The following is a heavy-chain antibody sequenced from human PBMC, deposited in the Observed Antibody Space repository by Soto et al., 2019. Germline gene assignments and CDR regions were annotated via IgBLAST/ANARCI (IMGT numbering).Heavy chain of an antibody. D-gene: IGHD3-3*01. J-gene: IGHJ4*02. CDR1: GGSISSSSYY. V-gene: IGHV4-39*01. CDR2: IYYSGST. Sequence: SETLSLTCTVSGGSISSSSYYWGWIRQPPGKGLEWIGSIYYSGSTYYNPSLKSRVTISVDTSKNQFSLKLSSVTAADTAVYYCVRITIFGPLPHPDYWGQGTLVTVSS. CDR3: VRITIFGPLPHPDY.